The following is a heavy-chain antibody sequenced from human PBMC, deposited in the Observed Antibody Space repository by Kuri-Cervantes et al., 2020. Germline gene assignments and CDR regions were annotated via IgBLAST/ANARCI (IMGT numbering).Heavy chain of an antibody. J-gene: IGHJ4*02. D-gene: IGHD6-6*01. CDR2: IKEDGSIK. CDR1: GFTFSRYW. CDR3: ARIGYSSSSLDY. V-gene: IGHV3-7*01. Sequence: GESLKISCAASGFTFSRYWMTWVRQAPGKGLEWVANIKEDGSIKYYMDSVEGRFTISRDNAKNSLYLQMNSLRAEDTAIFYCARIGYSSSSLDYWGQGSLVTV.